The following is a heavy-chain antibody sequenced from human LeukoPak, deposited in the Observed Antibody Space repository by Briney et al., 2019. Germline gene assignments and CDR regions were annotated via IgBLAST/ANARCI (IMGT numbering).Heavy chain of an antibody. J-gene: IGHJ4*02. CDR1: GGSIASYD. CDR2: IFYSGTT. V-gene: IGHV4-59*01. Sequence: PSETLSLTCTVSGGSIASYDWTWIRQPPGKGLEYIGFIFYSGTTNYNPSLKSRVTISLDTSKNQFSLRLTSVTAADTAVYYCARREGRGSPRGSLDFWGQGALVTVSS. D-gene: IGHD3-10*01. CDR3: ARREGRGSPRGSLDF.